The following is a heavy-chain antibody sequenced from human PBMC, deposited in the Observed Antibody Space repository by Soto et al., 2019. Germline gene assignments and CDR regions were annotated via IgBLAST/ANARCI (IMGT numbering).Heavy chain of an antibody. CDR1: GGSMNNFY. V-gene: IGHV4-59*01. Sequence: QVQLQESGPGLVKPSETLSLTCTVSGGSMNNFYWSWIRQPPGKGLEWIGYVSYSDSSNYNPSLKHRVTRSADTSKIQLSLELTSVTVADTAAYYCAREGGYYYCSALRRTHYFDYWGQGTLVTVSS. CDR2: VSYSDSS. J-gene: IGHJ4*02. D-gene: IGHD3-22*01. CDR3: AREGGYYYCSALRRTHYFDY.